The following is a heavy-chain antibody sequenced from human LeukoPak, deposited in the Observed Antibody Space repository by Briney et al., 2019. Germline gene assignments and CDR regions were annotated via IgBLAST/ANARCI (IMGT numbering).Heavy chain of an antibody. CDR3: ARDSSSWHSSWFDP. J-gene: IGHJ5*02. D-gene: IGHD6-13*01. Sequence: PSETLSLTCAVYGGSFSGYYWSWIRQPPGKGLEWIGEINHSGSTNYNPSLKSRVTISVDTSKNQFSLKLSSVTAADTAVYYCARDSSSWHSSWFDPWGQGTLVTVSS. CDR1: GGSFSGYY. V-gene: IGHV4-34*01. CDR2: INHSGST.